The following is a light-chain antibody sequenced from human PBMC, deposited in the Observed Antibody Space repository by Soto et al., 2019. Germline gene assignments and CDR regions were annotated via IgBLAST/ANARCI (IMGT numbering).Light chain of an antibody. J-gene: IGLJ2*01. CDR2: EVT. CDR3: SSYEGRKGVV. Sequence: QSALTQPPSASGSPGQSVTISCTGTSGDVGGYNYVSWYQQFPGQAPKLMIYEVTKRPSGVPDRFSGSKSGNTASLTVSGLQAEDEADFYCSSYEGRKGVVFGGGTKVTVL. V-gene: IGLV2-8*01. CDR1: SGDVGGYNY.